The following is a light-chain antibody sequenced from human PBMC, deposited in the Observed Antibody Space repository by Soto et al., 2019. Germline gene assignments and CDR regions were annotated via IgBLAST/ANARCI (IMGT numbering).Light chain of an antibody. V-gene: IGKV1-5*01. CDR2: DVS. CDR3: QQSYSTPPYT. CDR1: QTVERW. J-gene: IGKJ2*01. Sequence: DIQMTQSPSTLPASVGDRVTISCRASQTVERWLAWYQQKPGKAPKLLISDVSSLERGVPSRFSGSGSGTDFTLTITSVQPEDFATYYCQQSYSTPPYTFGQGTNLEIK.